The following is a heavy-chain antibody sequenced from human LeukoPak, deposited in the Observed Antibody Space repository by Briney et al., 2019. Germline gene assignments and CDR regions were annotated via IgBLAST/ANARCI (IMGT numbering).Heavy chain of an antibody. CDR3: AREGSGYDSDAFDI. CDR1: GYTFTGYY. Sequence: ASVTVSCTASGYTFTGYYMHWVRQAPGQGLEWMGRINPNSGGTNYAQKFQGRVTMTRDTSISTAYMELSRLRSDDTAVYYCAREGSGYDSDAFDIWGQGTMVTVSS. J-gene: IGHJ3*02. D-gene: IGHD5-12*01. CDR2: INPNSGGT. V-gene: IGHV1-2*06.